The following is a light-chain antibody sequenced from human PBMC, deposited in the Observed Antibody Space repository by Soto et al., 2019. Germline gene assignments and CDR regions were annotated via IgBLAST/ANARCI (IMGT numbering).Light chain of an antibody. CDR3: QHYNSYSEA. V-gene: IGKV1-16*01. CDR1: QSITTY. Sequence: DIQMTQSPSSLSASVGDRVTIACRSSQSITTYLNWYQQKPGKAPELLIYSASSLQIGVPSRFSGSGSGTEFTLTISSLQPDDFATYYCQHYNSYSEAFGQGTKVDIK. CDR2: SAS. J-gene: IGKJ1*01.